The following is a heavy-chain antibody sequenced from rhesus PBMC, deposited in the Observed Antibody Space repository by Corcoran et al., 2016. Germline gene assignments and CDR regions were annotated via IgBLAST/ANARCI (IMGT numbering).Heavy chain of an antibody. Sequence: QVQLQESGPGLVKPSETLSLTCTVSGASISSNWWSWLRQPPGKGLEWIGEINGNSGRTNYNPALKSRVTISKDASKNQCSLKLSSVTAADTAVYYCARVDSSSYFLYWYFDLWGPGTPITISS. J-gene: IGHJ2*01. CDR2: INGNSGRT. CDR3: ARVDSSSYFLYWYFDL. CDR1: GASISSNW. D-gene: IGHD4-29*01. V-gene: IGHV4-80*01.